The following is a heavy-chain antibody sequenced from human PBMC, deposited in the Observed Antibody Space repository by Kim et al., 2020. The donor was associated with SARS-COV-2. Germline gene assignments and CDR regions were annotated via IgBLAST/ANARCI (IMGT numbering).Heavy chain of an antibody. CDR3: AKHGGGMASSFDY. D-gene: IGHD3-16*01. J-gene: IGHJ4*02. V-gene: IGHV4-39*01. CDR2: IFYSGSA. Sequence: SETLSLTCTVPGGSISSSSFFWGWIRQPPGKGLEWIASIFYSGSAFYNPSLKSRVTISVDTSKNQVSLKLTSVTAADTAIYYCAKHGGGMASSFDYWGQGSLVTVSS. CDR1: GGSISSSSFF.